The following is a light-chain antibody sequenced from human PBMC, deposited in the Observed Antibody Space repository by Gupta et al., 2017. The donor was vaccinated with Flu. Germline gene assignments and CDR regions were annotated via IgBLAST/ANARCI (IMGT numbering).Light chain of an antibody. J-gene: IGKJ1*01. CDR2: SAS. CDR3: QQANSFPRT. CDR1: RTISTW. V-gene: IGKV1-12*01. Sequence: DNQMTQSPSSVSASVGDRVTITCRASRTISTWLAWYQQKPGKAPKLLIYSASRVQSGVPSRFSGSGSGTDFTLTISSLHPEDFAIYYCQQANSFPRTFGQGTRVEI.